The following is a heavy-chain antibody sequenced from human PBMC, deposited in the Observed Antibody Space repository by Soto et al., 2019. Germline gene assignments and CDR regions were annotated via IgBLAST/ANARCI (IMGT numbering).Heavy chain of an antibody. D-gene: IGHD4-4*01. CDR1: GASISNYY. CDR3: ARHSYYSNPLRFDP. CDR2: IYNGEST. Sequence: PSETLSLTCTASGASISNYYWNWIRQPPGKGLEWIGHIYNGESTNYNPSLKSRVTISVDTSKNQFSLRLSSVTAAETAVYYCARHSYYSNPLRFDPWGQGTPVTVSS. V-gene: IGHV4-59*08. J-gene: IGHJ5*02.